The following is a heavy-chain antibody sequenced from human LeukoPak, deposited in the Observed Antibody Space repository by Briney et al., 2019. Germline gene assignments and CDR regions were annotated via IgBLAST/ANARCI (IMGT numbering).Heavy chain of an antibody. V-gene: IGHV4-39*01. Sequence: SETLSLTCTVSGVSISTSIYYWGWIRQPPGKGLEWIGSIYYTGSTYYNPSLKQRVTISVDTSKNQLSLKLRSVTAADTAVYYCARQTTGGYSRSSGRFDYWGQGTLVTVSS. J-gene: IGHJ4*02. CDR3: ARQTTGGYSRSSGRFDY. D-gene: IGHD3-22*01. CDR2: IYYTGST. CDR1: GVSISTSIYY.